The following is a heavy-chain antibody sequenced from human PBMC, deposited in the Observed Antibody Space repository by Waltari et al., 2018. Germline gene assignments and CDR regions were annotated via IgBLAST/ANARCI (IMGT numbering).Heavy chain of an antibody. CDR1: GFTFSSYA. D-gene: IGHD4-17*01. J-gene: IGHJ3*02. Sequence: VQLVESGGGVVQPGRSLRLSCAASGFTFSSYAMHWVRQTPGKGLEWVAVISYDGSNKYYADSVKGRFTISRDNSKNTLYLQMNSLRAEDTAVYYCARSTVTTQNAFDIWGQGTMVTVSS. CDR3: ARSTVTTQNAFDI. CDR2: ISYDGSNK. V-gene: IGHV3-30-3*01.